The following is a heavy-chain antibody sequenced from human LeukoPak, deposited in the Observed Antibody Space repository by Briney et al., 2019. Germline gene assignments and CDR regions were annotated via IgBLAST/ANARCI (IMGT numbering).Heavy chain of an antibody. CDR3: AREAVKDGYNYGFDY. D-gene: IGHD5-24*01. CDR2: MNPNSGNT. Sequence: ASVTVSCKASGYTFTSYDINWVRQATGQGLEWMGWMNPNSGNTGYAQKFQGRVTMTRNTSISTAYMELSSLRSEDTAVYYCAREAVKDGYNYGFDYWGQGTLVTVSS. J-gene: IGHJ4*02. V-gene: IGHV1-8*01. CDR1: GYTFTSYD.